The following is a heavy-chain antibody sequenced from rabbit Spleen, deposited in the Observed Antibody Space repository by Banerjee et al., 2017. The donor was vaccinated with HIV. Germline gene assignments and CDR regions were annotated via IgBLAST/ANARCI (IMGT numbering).Heavy chain of an antibody. V-gene: IGHV1S21*01. CDR1: GFTLSTYY. CDR3: ARDRDSTGYGGLNL. Sequence: EHLEESGGGLVQPGGSLKLSCTASGFTLSTYYMNWVRQAPGKGLEWIACIYAGDGSTDYANWVNGRFTISKTSSTVDLKMTSLTAADTATYFCARDRDSTGYGGLNLWGQGTLVTVS. D-gene: IGHD7-1*01. CDR2: IYAGDGST. J-gene: IGHJ4*01.